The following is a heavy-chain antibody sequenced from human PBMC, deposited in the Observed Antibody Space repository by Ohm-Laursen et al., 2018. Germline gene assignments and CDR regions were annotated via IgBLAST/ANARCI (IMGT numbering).Heavy chain of an antibody. CDR2: VYADGST. J-gene: IGHJ4*02. Sequence: SLRLSCAASGFTVSTKYMSWVRQAPGKGLEWASVVYADGSTYYADSVKGRFIISRDYSKNTLHLHMNSLRVEDTAVYYCARGPSTGGEGFLDYWGQGTPVTVSS. CDR1: GFTVSTKY. D-gene: IGHD3-16*01. V-gene: IGHV3-66*01. CDR3: ARGPSTGGEGFLDY.